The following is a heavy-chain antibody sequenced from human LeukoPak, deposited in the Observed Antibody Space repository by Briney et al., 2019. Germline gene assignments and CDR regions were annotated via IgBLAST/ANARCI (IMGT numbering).Heavy chain of an antibody. CDR1: GFTFSSYA. Sequence: GGSLRLSCAASGFTFSSYAMSWVRQAPGKGLEWVSAISGSGGSTYYADSVKGRFTISRDNSKNTLYLQMNSLRAEDTAVYYCAKDPRITMIVVVIYFDYWGQGTLVTVSS. D-gene: IGHD3-22*01. CDR3: AKDPRITMIVVVIYFDY. V-gene: IGHV3-23*01. CDR2: ISGSGGST. J-gene: IGHJ4*02.